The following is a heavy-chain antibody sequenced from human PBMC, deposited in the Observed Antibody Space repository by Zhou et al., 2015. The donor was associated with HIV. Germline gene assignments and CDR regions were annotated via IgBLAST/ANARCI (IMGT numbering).Heavy chain of an antibody. D-gene: IGHD6-6*01. CDR1: GGTFRRHA. CDR2: IIPFFGSA. V-gene: IGHV1-69*01. Sequence: QVQWVQSGAEMKKPGSSVKVSCKASGGTFRRHAISWVRQAPGQGLEWMGGIIPFFGSATYAQKFLGRVTITADESTTTAYMELGSLRSDDTAVYYCARDRGAARPEWRYFDLWGRGTLVTVSS. CDR3: ARDRGAARPEWRYFDL. J-gene: IGHJ2*01.